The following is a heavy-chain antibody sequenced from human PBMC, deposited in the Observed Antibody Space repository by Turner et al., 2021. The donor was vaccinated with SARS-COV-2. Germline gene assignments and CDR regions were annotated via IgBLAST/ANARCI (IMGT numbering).Heavy chain of an antibody. Sequence: QVQLQQWGAGLLNTSETLSLTCDVPGGSFTGFSWTWIRQSPGKGLEWSGEINDSGSTTDNTSLKSRLTISVDTSKNQFSLKLTSVTAADTAVYYCARAKGPSLYRSYYNPTFCDPWGQGILVTVSS. J-gene: IGHJ5*02. V-gene: IGHV4-34*01. CDR2: INDSGST. CDR1: GGSFTGFS. D-gene: IGHD1-26*01. CDR3: ARAKGPSLYRSYYNPTFCDP.